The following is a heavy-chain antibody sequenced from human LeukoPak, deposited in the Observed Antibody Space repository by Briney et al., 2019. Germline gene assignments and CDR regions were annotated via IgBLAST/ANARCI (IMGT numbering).Heavy chain of an antibody. D-gene: IGHD4/OR15-4a*01. V-gene: IGHV3-53*01. Sequence: GGSLRLSCTVSGFTVSSNSMSWVRQAPGKGLEWVSFIYSDNTHYSDSVKGRFTISGDNSKNTLYLQMNSLRAEDTAVYYCARRAGAYSHLYDYWGQGTLVTVSS. CDR3: ARRAGAYSHLYDY. CDR2: IYSDNT. CDR1: GFTVSSNS. J-gene: IGHJ4*02.